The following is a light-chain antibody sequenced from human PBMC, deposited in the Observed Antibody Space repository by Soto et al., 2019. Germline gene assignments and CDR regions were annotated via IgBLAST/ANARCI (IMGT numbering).Light chain of an antibody. CDR3: SSYTSSAALI. V-gene: IGLV2-14*03. CDR1: SNDVGGYNY. CDR2: DVS. Sequence: QSALTQPASVSGSPGQSITISCTGTSNDVGGYNYVSWYQHHPDKAPKLIIYDVSNRPSGVSNRFSGSKSGSTASLTISGVQAEDESDYYCSSYTSSAALIFGGGTKLTVL. J-gene: IGLJ2*01.